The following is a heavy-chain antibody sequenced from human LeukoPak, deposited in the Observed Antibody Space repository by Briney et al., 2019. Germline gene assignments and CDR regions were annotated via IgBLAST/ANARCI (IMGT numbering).Heavy chain of an antibody. CDR3: ARDLVAATQGVYYSGMDV. D-gene: IGHD2-15*01. CDR1: GFTFSSYS. Sequence: GGSLRLSCAASGFTFSSYSMSWVRQAPGKGLEWVSSISSSSSYIYYPDSVKGRFTISRDNAKNSLYLQMHSLRAEDTAVYYCARDLVAATQGVYYSGMDVWGQGTTVTVSS. CDR2: ISSSSSYI. V-gene: IGHV3-21*01. J-gene: IGHJ6*02.